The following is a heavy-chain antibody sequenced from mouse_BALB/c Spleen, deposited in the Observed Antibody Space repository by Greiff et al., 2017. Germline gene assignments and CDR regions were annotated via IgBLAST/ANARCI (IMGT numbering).Heavy chain of an antibody. D-gene: IGHD1-1*01. J-gene: IGHJ2*01. V-gene: IGHV3-5*02. CDR1: GISITTGNYR. Sequence: EVQLQESGPGLVKPSQTVSLTCTVTGISITTGNYRWSWIRQFPGNKLEWIGYIYYSGTITYNPSLTSRTAITRDTSKNQIYLEMNSLTAEDTATNYCAREAYCGTLDYWGQGTTRTVSS. CDR3: AREAYCGTLDY. CDR2: IYYSGTI.